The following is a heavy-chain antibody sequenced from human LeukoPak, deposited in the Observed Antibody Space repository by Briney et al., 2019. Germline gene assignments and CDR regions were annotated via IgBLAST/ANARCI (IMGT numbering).Heavy chain of an antibody. CDR3: ARETSEAFET. J-gene: IGHJ5*02. CDR1: GYTFTDYY. Sequence: ASVRVSCKAFGYTFTDYYIQWVRQAPGQGLEWMGWIHPNRGDANYGQKFQGRVTMTRDTSIATAYLELSSLTSDDTAAYYCARETSEAFETWGQGTLVTVSS. CDR2: IHPNRGDA. V-gene: IGHV1-2*02. D-gene: IGHD2-2*01.